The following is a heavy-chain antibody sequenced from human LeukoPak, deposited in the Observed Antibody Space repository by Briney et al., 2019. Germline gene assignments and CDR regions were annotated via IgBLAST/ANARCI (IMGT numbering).Heavy chain of an antibody. V-gene: IGHV3-9*01. CDR2: ISWNSGSI. D-gene: IGHD3-22*01. J-gene: IGHJ4*02. CDR1: GFTFDDYA. CDR3: ANPAGYFDSSGYDVDY. Sequence: GGSLRLSCAASGFTFDDYAMHWVRKAPGKGLEWVSGISWNSGSIGYADSVKGRFTISRDNAKNSLYLQMSSLRAEDTAVYYCANPAGYFDSSGYDVDYWGQGTLVTVSS.